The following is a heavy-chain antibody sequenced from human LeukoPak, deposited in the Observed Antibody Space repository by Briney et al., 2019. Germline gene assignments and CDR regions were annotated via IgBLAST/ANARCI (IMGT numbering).Heavy chain of an antibody. J-gene: IGHJ3*02. CDR1: GFTFDDYA. Sequence: PGGSLGLSCAASGFTFDDYAMHWVRQAPGKGLEWVSGISWNSGSIGYADSVKGRFTISRDNAKNSLYLQMNSLRAEDTALYYCTKDSSGYYLGAFDIWGQGTMVTVSS. CDR3: TKDSSGYYLGAFDI. CDR2: ISWNSGSI. V-gene: IGHV3-9*01. D-gene: IGHD3-22*01.